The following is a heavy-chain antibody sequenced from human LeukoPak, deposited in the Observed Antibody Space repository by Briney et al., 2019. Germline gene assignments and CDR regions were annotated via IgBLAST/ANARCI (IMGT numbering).Heavy chain of an antibody. D-gene: IGHD2-2*01. J-gene: IGHJ4*02. V-gene: IGHV3-11*04. Sequence: PGGSLRLSCAASGFTFSDYYMSWIRQAPGKGLEWVSYISSSGSTIYYADSVKGRFTISRDNAKNSLYLQMNSLRAEDTAVYYCAREIDCSSTSCHDYWGQGTLVTVSS. CDR3: AREIDCSSTSCHDY. CDR1: GFTFSDYY. CDR2: ISSSGSTI.